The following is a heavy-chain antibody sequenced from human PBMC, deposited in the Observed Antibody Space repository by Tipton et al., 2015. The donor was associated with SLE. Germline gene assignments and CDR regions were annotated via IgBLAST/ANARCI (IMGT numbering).Heavy chain of an antibody. D-gene: IGHD6-13*01. CDR3: AGVISRQQLGFDY. CDR2: IYYSGST. J-gene: IGHJ4*02. Sequence: TLSLTCTVSGGSISSYYWSWIRQPPGKGLEWIGYIYYSGSTNYNPSLKSRVTISVDTSKNQFSLKLSSVTAADTAGYYCAGVISRQQLGFDYWGRGTLVTGPS. V-gene: IGHV4-59*01. CDR1: GGSISSYY.